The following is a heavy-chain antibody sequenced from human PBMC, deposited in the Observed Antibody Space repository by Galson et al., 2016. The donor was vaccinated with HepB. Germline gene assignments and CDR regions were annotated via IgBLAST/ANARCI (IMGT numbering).Heavy chain of an antibody. CDR1: GFIFSSYD. Sequence: SLRLSCAASGFIFSSYDMHWVRQPTGKRLEWVSSIGTAGDTYYLGSVKGRFTISRENGKHSLYLEMNSLTAGDTAVYFSARVRGCSSTSCSKSYNYGLDVWGRGTTVTVSS. V-gene: IGHV3-13*04. CDR3: ARVRGCSSTSCSKSYNYGLDV. CDR2: IGTAGDT. D-gene: IGHD2-2*01. J-gene: IGHJ6*02.